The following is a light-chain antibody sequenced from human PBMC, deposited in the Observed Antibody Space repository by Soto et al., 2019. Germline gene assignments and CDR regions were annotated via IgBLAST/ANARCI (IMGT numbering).Light chain of an antibody. CDR1: QSISSW. CDR2: KAS. V-gene: IGKV1-5*03. CDR3: QQYNSYPST. Sequence: DIQMTQSPSTLSASLGGRVTITCRASQSISSWLEWYQQKPGKAPNLLIYKASSLESGVPSRFRGSGSGTEFTLTISSLQPDDFETYYCQQYNSYPSTFGQGTKVDIK. J-gene: IGKJ1*01.